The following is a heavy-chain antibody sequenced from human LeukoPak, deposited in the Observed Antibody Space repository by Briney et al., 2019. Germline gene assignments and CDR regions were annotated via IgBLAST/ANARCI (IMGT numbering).Heavy chain of an antibody. J-gene: IGHJ6*03. V-gene: IGHV1-2*02. Sequence: GASVKVSCKASGYTFTGYYMHWVRQAPGQGLEWMGWINPNSGGTNYAQKFQGRVTITRNTSISTAYMELSSLRSEDTAVYYCARVPYSIVVVPAAMDYYYYMDVWGKGTTVTISS. CDR2: INPNSGGT. CDR1: GYTFTGYY. D-gene: IGHD2-2*01. CDR3: ARVPYSIVVVPAAMDYYYYMDV.